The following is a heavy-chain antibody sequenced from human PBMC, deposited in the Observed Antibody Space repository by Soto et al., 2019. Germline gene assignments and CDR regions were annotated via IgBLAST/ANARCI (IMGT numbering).Heavy chain of an antibody. CDR1: GYTFTGYS. Sequence: QVQLVQSGAEVKKPGASVKVSCKASGYTFTGYSMHWVRQAPGQGLEWMGWINPNSGATKYAQNFQGWITMTSDTSISTAYMELSRLRSDDTAVYYCAREELYCSTSSCYPFYYGMDVWGQGTTLTVSS. CDR2: INPNSGAT. V-gene: IGHV1-2*04. J-gene: IGHJ6*02. CDR3: AREELYCSTSSCYPFYYGMDV. D-gene: IGHD2-2*01.